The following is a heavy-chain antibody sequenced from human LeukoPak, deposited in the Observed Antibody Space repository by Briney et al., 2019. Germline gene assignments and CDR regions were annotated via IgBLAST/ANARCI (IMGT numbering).Heavy chain of an antibody. CDR3: AKDRFNDFWSGSNDDAFDI. V-gene: IGHV3-30*02. D-gene: IGHD3-3*01. CDR1: GFTFSSYG. Sequence: RAGGSLRLSCAASGFTFSSYGMHWVRQAPGKGLEWVAFIRYDGSNKYYADSVKGRFTISRDNSKNTLYLQMNSLRAEDAAVYCCAKDRFNDFWSGSNDDAFDIWGQGTMVTVSS. J-gene: IGHJ3*02. CDR2: IRYDGSNK.